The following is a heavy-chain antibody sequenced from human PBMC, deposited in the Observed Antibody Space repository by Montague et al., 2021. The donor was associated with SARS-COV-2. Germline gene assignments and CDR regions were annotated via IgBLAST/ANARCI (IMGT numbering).Heavy chain of an antibody. CDR2: VYYSGST. J-gene: IGHJ3*02. D-gene: IGHD5-18*01. CDR3: ARAGGRIQHWLRGDDAFNI. Sequence: TLSLTCTVSGGSVSDGGYSWTWIRQHPGKGLEWIGYVYYSGSTFYNPSLKSRITISVDTSKNQFSLKLSSVTAADTAVYYCARAGGRIQHWLRGDDAFNIWGQGTLVTVSS. CDR1: GGSVSDGGYS. V-gene: IGHV4-31*03.